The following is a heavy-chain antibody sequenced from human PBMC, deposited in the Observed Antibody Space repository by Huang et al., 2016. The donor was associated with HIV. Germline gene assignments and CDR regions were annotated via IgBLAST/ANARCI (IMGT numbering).Heavy chain of an antibody. D-gene: IGHD3-22*01. J-gene: IGHJ3*01. Sequence: QVHLVESGGGVVQPGRSLRLSCVVSGFSFSAYAMHWVRQGPGKGWEWVVVMSHDERNQFCAECVKGRFTISRDTAKNTLSLQMNTLTAEDTAVYYCARGGGFYDSSGYYHSAFDLWGQGTPVTVSS. V-gene: IGHV3-30*04. CDR2: MSHDERNQ. CDR3: ARGGGFYDSSGYYHSAFDL. CDR1: GFSFSAYA.